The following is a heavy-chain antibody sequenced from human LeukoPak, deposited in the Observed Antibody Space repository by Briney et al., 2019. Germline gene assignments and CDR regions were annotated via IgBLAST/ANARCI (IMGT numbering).Heavy chain of an antibody. D-gene: IGHD2-21*02. V-gene: IGHV3-23*01. CDR1: GFTFSTYT. J-gene: IGHJ4*02. CDR3: AKASTTYCGGDCYPIFDY. Sequence: GGSLRLSCAASGFTFSTYTMSWVRQAPGKGVEWVSAISGSGGTTNYAGSVKGRFTISRDNSKNTLYLQMNSLRAEDAAVYYCAKASTTYCGGDCYPIFDYWGQGTLVTVSS. CDR2: ISGSGGTT.